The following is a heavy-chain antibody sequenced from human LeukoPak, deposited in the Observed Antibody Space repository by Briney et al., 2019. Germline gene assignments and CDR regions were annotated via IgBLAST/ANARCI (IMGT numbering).Heavy chain of an antibody. D-gene: IGHD3-22*01. V-gene: IGHV1-24*01. J-gene: IGHJ5*02. CDR1: GYTLTELS. Sequence: GASVKVSCKVSGYTLTELSMHWVRQAPGKGLEWMGGFDPEDGETIYAQKFQGRVTMTEDTSTDTAYMELSSLRSEDTAVYYCATDRGFYDSSGYYFNWFDPWGQGTLVTVSS. CDR3: ATDRGFYDSSGYYFNWFDP. CDR2: FDPEDGET.